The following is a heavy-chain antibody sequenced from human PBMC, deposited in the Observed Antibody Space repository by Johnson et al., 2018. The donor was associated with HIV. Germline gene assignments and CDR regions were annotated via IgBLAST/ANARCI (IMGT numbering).Heavy chain of an antibody. CDR3: ARDQEAAAGQDDAVDI. CDR2: IRYDGSDK. V-gene: IGHV3-30*02. J-gene: IGHJ3*02. D-gene: IGHD6-13*01. CDR1: GFTFSGSP. Sequence: QVQLVESGGGLVQPGGSLKLSCAASGFTFSGSPLHWVRQAPGKGLEWVSFIRYDGSDKHYADSVKGRFTISRDNSKNTVYLKTNSLRAEDSAVYDCARDQEAAAGQDDAVDIWGQGKMVTVSS.